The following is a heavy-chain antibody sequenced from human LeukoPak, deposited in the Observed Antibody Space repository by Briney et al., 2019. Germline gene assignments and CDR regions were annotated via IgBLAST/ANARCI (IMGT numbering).Heavy chain of an antibody. V-gene: IGHV4-34*01. CDR3: AGDYGPKHSLDY. J-gene: IGHJ4*02. CDR1: GGSFSGYY. CDR2: INHSGST. Sequence: PSETLSLTCAVYGGSFSGYYWSWIRQPPGKGLEWIGEINHSGSTNYNPSLKSRVTISVDTSKNQFSLKLSSVTAADTAVYYCAGDYGPKHSLDYWGQGTLVPVSS. D-gene: IGHD4-17*01.